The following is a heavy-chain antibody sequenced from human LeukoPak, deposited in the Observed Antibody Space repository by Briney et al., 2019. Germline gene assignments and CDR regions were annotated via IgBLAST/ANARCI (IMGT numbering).Heavy chain of an antibody. V-gene: IGHV3-30*18. J-gene: IGHJ4*02. CDR1: GFIFSNSA. CDR3: AKDIEEWLVKGGGCFDY. Sequence: PGGSLRLSCAASGFIFSNSAMHWVRQAPGKGLEWVAVISYDGSNKYYADSVKGRFTISRDNSKNTLYLQMNSLRAEDTAVYYCAKDIEEWLVKGGGCFDYWGQGTLVTVPS. D-gene: IGHD6-19*01. CDR2: ISYDGSNK.